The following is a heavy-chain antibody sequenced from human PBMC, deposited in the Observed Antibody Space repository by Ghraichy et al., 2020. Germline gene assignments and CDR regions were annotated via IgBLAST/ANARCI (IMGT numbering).Heavy chain of an antibody. CDR1: GDSISGGGYS. CDR2: FYHSGST. J-gene: IGHJ4*02. D-gene: IGHD2-21*02. CDR3: ARGSVFAFRGVVLTAPTFDF. Sequence: SETLSLTCAVSGDSISGGGYSWSWIRQPPGKGLEWIGYFYHSGSTDYNPSLKSRVTISVDRSKNQLSLKLSSVTAADTAVYYCARGSVFAFRGVVLTAPTFDFWGQGTLVTVYS. V-gene: IGHV4-30-2*01.